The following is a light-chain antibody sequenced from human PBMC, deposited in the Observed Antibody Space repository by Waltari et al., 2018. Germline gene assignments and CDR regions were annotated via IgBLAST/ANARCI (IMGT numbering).Light chain of an antibody. CDR2: DVS. V-gene: IGLV2-14*03. CDR1: NSDIGRYNY. Sequence: QSALTQPASVSGSPGQSITISCTGTNSDIGRYNYFSWYQQHPGKAPNLMSYDVSMRPSGVSIRFSGSKSGNTASLTISGLQPDDKADYYCSSYTSRATYVFGTGTKVTVL. J-gene: IGLJ1*01. CDR3: SSYTSRATYV.